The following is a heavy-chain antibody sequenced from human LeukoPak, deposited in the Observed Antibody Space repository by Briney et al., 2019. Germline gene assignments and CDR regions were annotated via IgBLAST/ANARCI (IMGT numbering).Heavy chain of an antibody. D-gene: IGHD3-10*01. CDR3: ARDRSYYNSGSDGGVFDY. Sequence: SETLSLTCTVSRGSLSSYYSSWIPQPPGKGLEWIAYIYYSGSTNYNPSLKSRVTLSVDTSKNQFSLKLSSVTAADTAVYYCARDRSYYNSGSDGGVFDYWGQGTLVTVSS. CDR2: IYYSGST. J-gene: IGHJ4*02. V-gene: IGHV4-59*01. CDR1: RGSLSSYY.